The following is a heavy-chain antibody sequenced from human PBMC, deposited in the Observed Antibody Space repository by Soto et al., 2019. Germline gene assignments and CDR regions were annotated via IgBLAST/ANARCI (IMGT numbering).Heavy chain of an antibody. V-gene: IGHV1-3*01. Sequence: ASVKVSCKASGYTFTSYAMHWVRQAPGQRLEWMGWINAGNGNTEYSQKFQGRVTITRDTSASTAYMELSSLRSEDTAVYYCASMDTDYYYYYGMDVWGQGTTVTVSS. D-gene: IGHD5-18*01. CDR3: ASMDTDYYYYYGMDV. CDR1: GYTFTSYA. J-gene: IGHJ6*02. CDR2: INAGNGNT.